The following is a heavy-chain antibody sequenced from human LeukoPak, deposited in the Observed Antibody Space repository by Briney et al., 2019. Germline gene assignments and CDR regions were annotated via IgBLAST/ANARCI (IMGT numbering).Heavy chain of an antibody. CDR2: ISSSSSYI. Sequence: GGSLRLSCAASGFTFSSYAMSWVRQAPGKGLEWVSSISSSSSYIYYADSVKGRFTISRDNAKNSLYLQMNSLRAEDTAVYYCARVTAARGFDYWGQGTLVTVSS. CDR3: ARVTAARGFDY. CDR1: GFTFSSYA. V-gene: IGHV3-21*01. D-gene: IGHD6-6*01. J-gene: IGHJ4*02.